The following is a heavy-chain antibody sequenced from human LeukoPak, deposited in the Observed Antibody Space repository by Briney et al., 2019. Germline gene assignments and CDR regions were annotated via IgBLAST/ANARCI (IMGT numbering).Heavy chain of an antibody. CDR1: GFTFSSYA. Sequence: GRSLRLSCAASGFTFSSYAMSWVRQAPGKGLEWVSAISGSGGSTYYADSVKGRFTISRDNSKNTLYLQMNSLRAEDTAVYYCAKHRLRAAAATVLDVWGQGTTVTVSS. CDR3: AKHRLRAAAATVLDV. V-gene: IGHV3-23*01. CDR2: ISGSGGST. J-gene: IGHJ6*02. D-gene: IGHD6-13*01.